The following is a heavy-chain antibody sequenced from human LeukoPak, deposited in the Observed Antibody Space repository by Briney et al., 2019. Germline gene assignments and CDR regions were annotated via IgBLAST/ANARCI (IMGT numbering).Heavy chain of an antibody. CDR1: GGSISSSSYY. V-gene: IGHV4-39*07. CDR2: IYYSGST. Sequence: SETLSLTCTVSGGSISSSSYYWGWIRQPSGKGLEWIGSIYYSGSTYYNPSLRSRVTISVDTSKNQFSLKLSSVTAADTAVYYCARGEYSSSLIPFDYWGQGTLVTVSS. D-gene: IGHD6-6*01. J-gene: IGHJ4*02. CDR3: ARGEYSSSLIPFDY.